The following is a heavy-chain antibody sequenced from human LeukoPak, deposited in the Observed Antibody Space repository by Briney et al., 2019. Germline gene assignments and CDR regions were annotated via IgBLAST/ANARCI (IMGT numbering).Heavy chain of an antibody. Sequence: GESLRLSCAASGFTFRSYVMSWVRQAPGKGLEWVSAISGSGGSTYYADSVKGRFTISRDISKNTLYLQMNSLRAEDTAVYYCANQYPYYYDSSGYAYWGQGTLVTVSS. CDR2: ISGSGGST. V-gene: IGHV3-23*01. J-gene: IGHJ4*02. D-gene: IGHD3-22*01. CDR3: ANQYPYYYDSSGYAY. CDR1: GFTFRSYV.